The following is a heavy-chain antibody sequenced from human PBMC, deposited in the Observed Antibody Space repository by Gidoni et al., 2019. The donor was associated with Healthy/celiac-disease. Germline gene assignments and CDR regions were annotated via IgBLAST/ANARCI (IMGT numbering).Heavy chain of an antibody. D-gene: IGHD2-2*01. CDR2: IKSKTDGGTT. V-gene: IGHV3-15*07. J-gene: IGHJ6*02. CDR1: GFTFSNAW. Sequence: EVQLVESGGGLVKPGGSLRLSCAASGFTFSNAWMNWVRQAPGKGLEWGGRIKSKTDGGTTDYAAPVKGRFTISRDDSKNTLYLQMNSLKTEDTAVYYCTTEDIVVVPATGGMDVWGQGTTVTVSS. CDR3: TTEDIVVVPATGGMDV.